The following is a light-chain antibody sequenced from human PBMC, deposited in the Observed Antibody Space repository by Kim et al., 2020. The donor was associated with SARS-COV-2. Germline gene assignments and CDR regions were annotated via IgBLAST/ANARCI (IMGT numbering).Light chain of an antibody. CDR1: QIVSSSY. CDR3: QQYGSSLPFT. Sequence: SPGERVTLSCRASQIVSSSYLAWYQQRPGQAPRLLIYGASGRATGIPDRFSGSGSGTDFTLTISRLEPEDSAVYYCQQYGSSLPFTFGQGTKLEIK. CDR2: GAS. J-gene: IGKJ2*01. V-gene: IGKV3-20*01.